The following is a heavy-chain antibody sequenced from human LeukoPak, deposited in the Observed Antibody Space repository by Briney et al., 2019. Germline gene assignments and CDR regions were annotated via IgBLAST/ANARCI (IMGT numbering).Heavy chain of an antibody. Sequence: SETLSLTCTVSGGSISSYYWSWIRQPPGKGLEWIGYIYYSGNTNYNPSLKSRVTISVDTSKNQFSLKLSSVTAADSAVYYCARLRSGSSGYYPLDYWGQGTLVTVSS. CDR2: IYYSGNT. V-gene: IGHV4-59*08. CDR3: ARLRSGSSGYYPLDY. D-gene: IGHD3-22*01. CDR1: GGSISSYY. J-gene: IGHJ4*02.